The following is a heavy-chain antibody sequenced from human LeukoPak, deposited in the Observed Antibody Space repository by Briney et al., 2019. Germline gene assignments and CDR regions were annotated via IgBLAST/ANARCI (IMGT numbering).Heavy chain of an antibody. Sequence: SVKVSCKASGGTFSSYAISWVRQAPGQGLEWMGGVIPIFGTANYAQKFQGRVTITADESTSTAYMELSSLRSEDTAVYYCATPRMVVAATQFDYWGQGTLVTVSS. CDR3: ATPRMVVAATQFDY. J-gene: IGHJ4*02. V-gene: IGHV1-69*13. CDR1: GGTFSSYA. CDR2: VIPIFGTA. D-gene: IGHD2-15*01.